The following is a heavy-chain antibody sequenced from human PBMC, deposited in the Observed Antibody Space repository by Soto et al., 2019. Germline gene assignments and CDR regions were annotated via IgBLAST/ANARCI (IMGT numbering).Heavy chain of an antibody. D-gene: IGHD6-13*01. CDR1: GFTFDDYA. V-gene: IGHV3-9*01. CDR2: ISWNSGSI. J-gene: IGHJ5*02. CDR3: AKDPGGSGYSSGCFDP. Sequence: GGSLRLSCAASGFTFDDYAMHWVRQAPGKGLEWVSGISWNSGSIGYADSVKGRFTISRDNAKNSLYLQMNSLRAEDTALYYCAKDPGGSGYSSGCFDPWGQGP.